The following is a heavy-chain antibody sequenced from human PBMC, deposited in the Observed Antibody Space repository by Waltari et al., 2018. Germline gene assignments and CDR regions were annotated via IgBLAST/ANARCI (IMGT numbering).Heavy chain of an antibody. CDR3: ARDGGGNSGY. D-gene: IGHD2-15*01. Sequence: EVQLVESGGGLVKRGGSLRLSCAASGFTLSSYSMNWVRQAPGKGLEWFSSISSSSSYIYYADSVKGRFTISRDNAKNSLYLQMNSLRAEDTAVYYCARDGGGNSGYWGQGTLVTVSS. CDR1: GFTLSSYS. CDR2: ISSSSSYI. V-gene: IGHV3-21*01. J-gene: IGHJ4*02.